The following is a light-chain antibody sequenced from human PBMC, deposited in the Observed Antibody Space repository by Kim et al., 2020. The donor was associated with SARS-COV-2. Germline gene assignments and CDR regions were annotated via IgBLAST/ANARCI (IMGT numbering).Light chain of an antibody. J-gene: IGLJ2*01. CDR2: EVS. CDR1: SSDVGAYNY. Sequence: GQAITTSRTGTSSDVGAYNYVSWYQQHPGKAPKLMIYEVSQRPSGVPDRFSGSKAGNMASLTVSGLQAEDEGDYHCSSYAGGNTVIFGGGTKVTVL. CDR3: SSYAGGNTVI. V-gene: IGLV2-8*01.